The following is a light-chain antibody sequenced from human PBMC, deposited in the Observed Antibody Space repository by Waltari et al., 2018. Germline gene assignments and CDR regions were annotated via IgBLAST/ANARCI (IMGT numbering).Light chain of an antibody. CDR3: QKYGSLPGT. V-gene: IGKV3-20*01. J-gene: IGKJ1*01. CDR1: QSISKY. CDR2: DAS. Sequence: EIMLTQSPGTLSLSPGERATLSCRASQSISKYLAWYQQKPGQAPSLLIYDASSRATGIPDRFSGSGSGTDFSLTISRLEPEDFAVYYCQKYGSLPGTFGQGTKVEIK.